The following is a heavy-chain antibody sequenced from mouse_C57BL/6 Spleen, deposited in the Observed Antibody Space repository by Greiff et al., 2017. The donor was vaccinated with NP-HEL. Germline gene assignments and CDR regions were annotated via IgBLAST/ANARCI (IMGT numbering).Heavy chain of an antibody. D-gene: IGHD2-2*01. CDR3: ARWGYLYYYAMDY. CDR1: GYTFTDYN. V-gene: IGHV1-22*01. Sequence: EVQLQQSGPELVKPGASVKMSCKASGYTFTDYNMHWVKQSHGKSLEWIGYINPNNGGTSYNQKFKGKATLTVNKSSSTAYMELRSLTSEDSSVYYCARWGYLYYYAMDYWGQGTSVTVSS. J-gene: IGHJ4*01. CDR2: INPNNGGT.